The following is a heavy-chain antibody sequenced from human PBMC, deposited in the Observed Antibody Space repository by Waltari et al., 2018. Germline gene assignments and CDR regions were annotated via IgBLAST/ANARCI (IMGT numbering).Heavy chain of an antibody. CDR2: ISSSSSYI. Sequence: EVQLVESGGGLVKPGGSLRLSCAASGFTFSSYSMNWVRQAPGKGLEWVSSISSSSSYIYYADSVKGRFTISRDNAKNSLYLQMNSLRAEDTAVYYCARDSTMVQDFDYWGQGTLVTVSS. J-gene: IGHJ4*02. D-gene: IGHD3-10*01. V-gene: IGHV3-21*01. CDR3: ARDSTMVQDFDY. CDR1: GFTFSSYS.